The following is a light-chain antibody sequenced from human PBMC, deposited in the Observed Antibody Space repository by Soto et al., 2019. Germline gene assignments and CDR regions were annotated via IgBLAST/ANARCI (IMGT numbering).Light chain of an antibody. V-gene: IGKV3-15*01. CDR3: QKYNNWPPRWT. Sequence: EIVMTQSPATLSVSPGERATLSCRASQSVTTNLAWYQQKPGQAPRLLIYAASTRATGIPTRFSGGGSGTEFTLTISSLQSEDFAVYYCQKYNNWPPRWTFGQGTKVEIK. CDR1: QSVTTN. CDR2: AAS. J-gene: IGKJ1*01.